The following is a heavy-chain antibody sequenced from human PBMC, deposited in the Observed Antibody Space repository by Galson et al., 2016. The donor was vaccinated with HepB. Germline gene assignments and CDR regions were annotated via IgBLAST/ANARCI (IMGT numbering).Heavy chain of an antibody. J-gene: IGHJ4*02. Sequence: TLSLTCTVSGGSVTSGPHYWSWVRQHPVRGLEWLGYIYYSGSAYYNPSLKSRVTMSVDTSKNQFSLQLSSMTVADTAVYFCARDVVGLGPGHFDYWGQGILVTVSS. CDR2: IYYSGSA. D-gene: IGHD2-21*01. V-gene: IGHV4-31*03. CDR1: GGSVTSGPHY. CDR3: ARDVVGLGPGHFDY.